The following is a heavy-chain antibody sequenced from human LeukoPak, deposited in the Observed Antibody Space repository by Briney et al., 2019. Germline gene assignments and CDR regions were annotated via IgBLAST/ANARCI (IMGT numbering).Heavy chain of an antibody. Sequence: PGGCLRLSCAASGLTFSNYAMNWVRQAPGKGLEWVSGIRGRGAGVYYADSVKGRFTISRDNSSNTLYLQLNNLRADDTVVCFCAQVRYVGYYFDYWGQGTLVTVS. D-gene: IGHD3-9*01. V-gene: IGHV3-23*01. CDR2: IRGRGAGV. J-gene: IGHJ4*02. CDR3: AQVRYVGYYFDY. CDR1: GLTFSNYA.